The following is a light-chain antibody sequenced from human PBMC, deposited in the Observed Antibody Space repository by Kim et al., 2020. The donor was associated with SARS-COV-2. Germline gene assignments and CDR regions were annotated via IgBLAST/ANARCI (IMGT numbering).Light chain of an antibody. Sequence: AITISGTGTRSDVGGYNYVSWDQQHPGKAPKLMIYDVSKRPSGVSNRFSGSKSGNTASRTISGLQAEDEADYYCSSYTSSSTSVVFGGGTQLTVL. CDR3: SSYTSSSTSVV. CDR2: DVS. CDR1: RSDVGGYNY. J-gene: IGLJ2*01. V-gene: IGLV2-14*04.